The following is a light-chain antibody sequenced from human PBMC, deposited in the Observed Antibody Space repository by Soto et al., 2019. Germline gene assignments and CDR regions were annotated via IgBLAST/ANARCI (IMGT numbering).Light chain of an antibody. CDR2: DVT. CDR3: CSYAAGDSFK. J-gene: IGLJ2*01. Sequence: QSALTQPRSVSGSPGQSVTISCTGTSSDIGTYXYVSWHQQHPGKAPKLVIYDVTERPSGVPYRFSASKSGITASLTISGLQAEDEADYYCCSYAAGDSFKFGGGTKLTVL. V-gene: IGLV2-11*01. CDR1: SSDIGTYXY.